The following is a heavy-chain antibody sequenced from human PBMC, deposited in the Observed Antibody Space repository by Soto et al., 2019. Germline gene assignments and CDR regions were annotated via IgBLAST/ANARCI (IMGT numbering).Heavy chain of an antibody. CDR1: GGSFSSDSFI. D-gene: IGHD1-26*01. Sequence: QVQLEESGPGLVKPSQTLSLTCSVSGGSFSSDSFIWSWVRQFPGKGLEWIGYIYYSGTTYYNPSLRSRVIMSVDTSKNQFSLNLSSVTAADTAVYYCARDHKWDGMDVWGQGTTVTVSS. CDR2: IYYSGTT. J-gene: IGHJ6*02. V-gene: IGHV4-31*03. CDR3: ARDHKWDGMDV.